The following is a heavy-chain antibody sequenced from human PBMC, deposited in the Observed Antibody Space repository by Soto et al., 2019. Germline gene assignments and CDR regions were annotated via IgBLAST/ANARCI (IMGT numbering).Heavy chain of an antibody. J-gene: IGHJ3*02. CDR2: IDPSDSYT. CDR3: ARLWTHSGYYYKTSNAFDI. Sequence: PGGSLKISCKGSGYSFTSYWISWVRQMPGKGLEWMGRIDPSDSYTNYSPSFQGHVTISADKSISTAYLQWSSLKASDTAMYYCARLWTHSGYYYKTSNAFDIWGQGTMVAVSS. V-gene: IGHV5-10-1*01. D-gene: IGHD3-22*01. CDR1: GYSFTSYW.